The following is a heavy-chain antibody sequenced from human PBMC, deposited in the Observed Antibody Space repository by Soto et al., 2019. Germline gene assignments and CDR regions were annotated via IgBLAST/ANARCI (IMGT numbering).Heavy chain of an antibody. Sequence: QVQLVESGGGVVQPGRSLRLSCAASGFTFSSYGMHWVRQAPGKGLEWVAVISYDGSNKYYADSVKGRFTISRDNSKNTLYLQMNSLRAEDTAVYYCAKDQTRTGRWGGPSLTPMGWFDPWGQGTLVTVSS. J-gene: IGHJ5*02. CDR2: ISYDGSNK. CDR1: GFTFSSYG. V-gene: IGHV3-30*18. CDR3: AKDQTRTGRWGGPSLTPMGWFDP. D-gene: IGHD3-16*01.